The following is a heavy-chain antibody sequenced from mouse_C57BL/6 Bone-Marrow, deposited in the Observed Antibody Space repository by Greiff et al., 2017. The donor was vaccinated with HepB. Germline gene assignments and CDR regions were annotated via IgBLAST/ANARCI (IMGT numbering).Heavy chain of an antibody. CDR1: GFTFSSYA. CDR3: ARDNGYLFFAY. D-gene: IGHD2-2*01. J-gene: IGHJ3*01. CDR2: ISDGGSYT. V-gene: IGHV5-4*01. Sequence: EVKLVESGGGLVKPGGSLKLSCAASGFTFSSYAMSWVRQTPEKRLEWVATISDGGSYTYYPDNVKGRFTISRDNAKNNLYLQMSHLKSEDTAMYYCARDNGYLFFAYWGQGTLVTVSA.